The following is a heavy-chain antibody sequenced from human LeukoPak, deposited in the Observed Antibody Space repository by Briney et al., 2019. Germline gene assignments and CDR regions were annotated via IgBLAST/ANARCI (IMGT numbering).Heavy chain of an antibody. J-gene: IGHJ4*02. V-gene: IGHV1-46*03. CDR2: INPSGGST. Sequence: ASVKVSCKASGYTFTSYYMHWVRQAPGQGLEWMGIINPSGGSTSCAQKFQGRVTMTRDTSTSTVYMGLSSLRSEDTAVYYCARIDPAAYFDYWGQGTLVTVSS. D-gene: IGHD6-13*01. CDR1: GYTFTSYY. CDR3: ARIDPAAYFDY.